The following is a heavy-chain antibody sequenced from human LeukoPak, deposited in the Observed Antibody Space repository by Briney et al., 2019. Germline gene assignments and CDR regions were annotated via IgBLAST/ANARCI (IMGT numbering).Heavy chain of an antibody. D-gene: IGHD3-22*01. J-gene: IGHJ4*02. CDR1: RFTFTSYG. V-gene: IGHV3-30*02. Sequence: GGSLRLSCAASRFTFTSYGMHWVRQAPGKGLEWVAFIRYDGSNRNYADSVKGRFTISRDNSRNTLYLQMNSLRAEDTAVYYCAKGGYSYDSSGHNYFDYWGQGTLVTVSS. CDR3: AKGGYSYDSSGHNYFDY. CDR2: IRYDGSNR.